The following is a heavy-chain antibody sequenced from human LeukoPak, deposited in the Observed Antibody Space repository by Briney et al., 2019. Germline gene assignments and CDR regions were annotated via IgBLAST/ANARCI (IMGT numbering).Heavy chain of an antibody. CDR2: IYYSGST. Sequence: SETLSLTCTVSGGSISSYYWSWIRQPPGKGLEWIGYIYYSGSTNYNPSLKSRVTISVDTSKNQFSLKLSSVTAADTAVYYCARGGGGAVYYYYGMDVWGQGTTVTVSS. CDR3: ARGGGGAVYYYYGMDV. D-gene: IGHD3-16*01. CDR1: GGSISSYY. V-gene: IGHV4-59*01. J-gene: IGHJ6*02.